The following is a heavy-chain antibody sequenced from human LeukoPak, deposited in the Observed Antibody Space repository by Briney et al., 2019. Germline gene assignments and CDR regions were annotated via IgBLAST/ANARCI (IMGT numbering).Heavy chain of an antibody. Sequence: GGSLRLSCVASGFSLRRYWMYWVRQAPGKGLVWVSRISSDGSNTTYGDSVKGRFTIARDNAKNTLFLQMSSLRADDTAMYYCARSIGGNLDYWGQGTQVTVSS. D-gene: IGHD3-16*01. CDR1: GFSLRRYW. CDR3: ARSIGGNLDY. J-gene: IGHJ4*02. CDR2: ISSDGSNT. V-gene: IGHV3-74*01.